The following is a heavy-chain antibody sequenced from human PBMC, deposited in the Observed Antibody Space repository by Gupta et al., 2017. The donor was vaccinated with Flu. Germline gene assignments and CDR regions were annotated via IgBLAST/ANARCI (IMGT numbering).Heavy chain of an antibody. J-gene: IGHJ6*02. CDR1: GDSMSYYY. Sequence: HVQLQESGPGLVKPSETLSLTCTVSGDSMSYYYWTWIRQFPGRGLEWIGYIYYEGETNYNPSLRSRVSISVDTSKNQFSLKLNSVTAADTAIYYCARKCADASGGGLDVWGQGTTVTVSS. CDR3: ARKCADASGGGLDV. D-gene: IGHD2-15*01. CDR2: IYYEGET. V-gene: IGHV4-59*01.